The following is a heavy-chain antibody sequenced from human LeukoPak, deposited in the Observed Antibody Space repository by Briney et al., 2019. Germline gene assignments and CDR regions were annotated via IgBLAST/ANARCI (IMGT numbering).Heavy chain of an antibody. V-gene: IGHV1-18*04. D-gene: IGHD6-13*01. CDR2: ISAYNGNT. CDR3: ARSTPFGYSSNYYGMDV. CDR1: GYTFTGYY. Sequence: ASVKVSCKASGYTFTGYYMHWVRQAPGQGLEWMGWISAYNGNTNYAQKLQGRVTMTTDTSTSTAYMELRSLRSDDTAVYYCARSTPFGYSSNYYGMDVWGQGTTVTVSS. J-gene: IGHJ6*02.